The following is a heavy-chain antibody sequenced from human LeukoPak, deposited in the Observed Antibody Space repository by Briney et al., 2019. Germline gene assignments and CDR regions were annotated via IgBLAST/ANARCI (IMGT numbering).Heavy chain of an antibody. V-gene: IGHV1-58*02. D-gene: IGHD2-21*01. Sequence: SVKVSCKASGYTFAKYAIHWVRQAPGQRLEWMGWIVVGSGNTNYAQKFQERVAITRDMSTSTAYMELSSLRSEDTAVYYCAADPSGDRYDYWGQGTLVTVSS. CDR2: IVVGSGNT. CDR3: AADPSGDRYDY. J-gene: IGHJ4*02. CDR1: GYTFAKYA.